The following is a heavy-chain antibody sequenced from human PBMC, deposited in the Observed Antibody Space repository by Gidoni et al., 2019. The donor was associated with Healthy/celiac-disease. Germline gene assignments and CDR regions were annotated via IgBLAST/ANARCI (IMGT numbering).Heavy chain of an antibody. D-gene: IGHD3-22*01. CDR2: IWYDGSNK. V-gene: IGHV3-33*01. CDR1: GFTFSSYG. J-gene: IGHJ4*02. Sequence: QVQLVESGGGVVQPGRSLRLSCAASGFTFSSYGMHWVRQAPGKGLEWVAVIWYDGSNKYYADSVKGRFTISRDNSKNTLYLQMNSLRAEDTAVYYCARGEGGYYYFDYWGQGTLVTVSS. CDR3: ARGEGGYYYFDY.